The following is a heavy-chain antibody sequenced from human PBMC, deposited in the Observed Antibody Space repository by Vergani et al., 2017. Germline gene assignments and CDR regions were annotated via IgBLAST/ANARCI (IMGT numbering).Heavy chain of an antibody. CDR1: GFTFSSYS. CDR3: AKDHGGYCTNGNCLFGS. Sequence: EVQLVESGGDLVQPGGSLRLSCAASGFTFSSYSMNWVRQAPGKGLEWVSYISSSSSTIYYADSVKGRFAISRDNAKNSLYLQMNSLRPEDTAQYYCAKDHGGYCTNGNCLFGSWGQGTPVTVSS. D-gene: IGHD2-8*01. J-gene: IGHJ4*02. CDR2: ISSSSSTI. V-gene: IGHV3-48*04.